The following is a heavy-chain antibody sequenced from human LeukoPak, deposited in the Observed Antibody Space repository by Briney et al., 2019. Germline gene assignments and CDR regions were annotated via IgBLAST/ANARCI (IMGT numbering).Heavy chain of an antibody. Sequence: PGGSLRLSCAASGFTFDDYAMNWVRQAPGKGLGWVSGINWNGDSTGYVDSVKGRFTISRDNAKNSLYLQTNSLRVEDTALYYCAKDGRDGYNSPRGYYYYYYMDVWGKGTTVTVSS. D-gene: IGHD5-24*01. J-gene: IGHJ6*03. V-gene: IGHV3-20*04. CDR3: AKDGRDGYNSPRGYYYYYYMDV. CDR1: GFTFDDYA. CDR2: INWNGDST.